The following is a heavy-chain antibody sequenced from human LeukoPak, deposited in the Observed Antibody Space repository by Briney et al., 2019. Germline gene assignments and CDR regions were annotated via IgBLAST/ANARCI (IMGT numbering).Heavy chain of an antibody. J-gene: IGHJ3*02. Sequence: GGSLRLSCAASGFTLISYSMNWVRQAPGKGLEWVSSISSSSSYIYYADSVKGRFTISRDNAKNSLYLQMNSLRAEDTAVYYCASRHGDAFDIWGQGPIVTVSS. CDR3: ASRHGDAFDI. CDR1: GFTLISYS. V-gene: IGHV3-21*01. CDR2: ISSSSSYI.